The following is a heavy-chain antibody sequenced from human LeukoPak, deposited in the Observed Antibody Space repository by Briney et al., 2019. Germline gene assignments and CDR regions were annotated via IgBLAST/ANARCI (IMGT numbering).Heavy chain of an antibody. CDR3: AKVWHRPYSYGED. CDR1: GFTFSSYG. Sequence: GGSLRLSCAASGFTFSSYGMHWVRQAPGKGLEWVAVISYDGSNKYYADSVKGRFTISRDNSKNTLYLQMNSLRAEDTAVYYCAKVWHRPYSYGEDWGQGTLVTVSS. D-gene: IGHD5-18*01. J-gene: IGHJ4*02. CDR2: ISYDGSNK. V-gene: IGHV3-30*18.